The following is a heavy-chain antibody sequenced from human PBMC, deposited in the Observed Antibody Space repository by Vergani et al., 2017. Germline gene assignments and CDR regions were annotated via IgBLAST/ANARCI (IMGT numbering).Heavy chain of an antibody. Sequence: QVQLVQSGSEVRKPGASVKVSCQVSGYSLTELTIHWVRQAPGKGLEWMGGFDPEHGEVTFAHHIQGRVTMTEDRSTDTAYMELSSLRSEDTAVYYCARAYDLWSGYSNWFDPWGQGTLVTVSS. V-gene: IGHV1-24*01. CDR3: ARAYDLWSGYSNWFDP. D-gene: IGHD3-3*01. CDR1: GYSLTELT. CDR2: FDPEHGEV. J-gene: IGHJ5*02.